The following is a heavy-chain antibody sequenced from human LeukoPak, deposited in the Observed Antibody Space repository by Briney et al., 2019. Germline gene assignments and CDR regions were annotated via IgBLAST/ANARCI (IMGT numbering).Heavy chain of an antibody. CDR3: ARKGFFDN. CDR2: IKQDGSEK. CDR1: GFTFGSYW. Sequence: GGSLRLSCAASGFTFGSYWMSWVRQAPGKGLEWVASIKQDGSEKYFVDSVRGRFTISRDNPKNSLFLQMNSLRAEDTAVYYCARKGFFDNWGQGTLVTVSS. V-gene: IGHV3-7*01. J-gene: IGHJ4*02.